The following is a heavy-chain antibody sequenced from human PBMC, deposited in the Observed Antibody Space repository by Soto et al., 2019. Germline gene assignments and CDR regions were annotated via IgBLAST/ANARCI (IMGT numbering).Heavy chain of an antibody. CDR1: GFTFSNSW. V-gene: IGHV3-74*01. D-gene: IGHD2-8*01. J-gene: IGHJ4*02. CDR3: AREQSVTCTFSN. Sequence: EVQLVESGGGLVQPGGSLRLSCAASGFTFSNSWMHWVRQAPGKGLVWVSQINSDGSSPTYADSVKGRFTISRDNAKNTLYLQMNSLRAEDTAVYYCAREQSVTCTFSNWGQGTLVTVSS. CDR2: INSDGSSP.